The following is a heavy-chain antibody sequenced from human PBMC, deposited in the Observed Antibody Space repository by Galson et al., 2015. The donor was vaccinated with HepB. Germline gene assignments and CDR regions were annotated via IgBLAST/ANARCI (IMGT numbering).Heavy chain of an antibody. J-gene: IGHJ1*01. Sequence: SVKVSCKASGYSFTSYDINWVRQATGQGLEWMGWMNPNSGNAGYAQKFQGRVTMTRSTSIGTAYMGLSSLRYEDTAVYYCSRGEGYFQLWGQGTLVTVSS. CDR2: MNPNSGNA. CDR3: SRGEGYFQL. CDR1: GYSFTSYD. V-gene: IGHV1-8*01.